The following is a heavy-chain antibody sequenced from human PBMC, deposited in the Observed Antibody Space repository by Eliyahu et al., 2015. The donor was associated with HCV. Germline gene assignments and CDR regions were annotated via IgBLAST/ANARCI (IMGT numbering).Heavy chain of an antibody. CDR1: GFTFSSYA. J-gene: IGHJ6*03. CDR3: AKEGPQDEGEDRYYYYYMDV. CDR2: ISGSGGST. D-gene: IGHD3-10*01. Sequence: ASGFTFSSYAMSWVRQAPGKGLEWVSAISGSGGSTYYADSVKGRFTISRDNSKNTLYPQMNSLRAEDTAVYYCAKEGPQDEGEDRYYYYYMDVWGKGTTVTVSS. V-gene: IGHV3-23*01.